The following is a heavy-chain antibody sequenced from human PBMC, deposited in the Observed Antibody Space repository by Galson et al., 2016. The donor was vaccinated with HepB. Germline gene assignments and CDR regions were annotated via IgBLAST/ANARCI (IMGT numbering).Heavy chain of an antibody. V-gene: IGHV3-11*03. Sequence: SLRLSCAASGFTFNCYMSWVRQAPGKGLEWISYISTTSSYALYADSVKGRFTISSDNARNSPYLQMDSLRADDTAVYYCARNTPSPGNGAYFDYWGRGALVTVSS. D-gene: IGHD1-14*01. J-gene: IGHJ4*02. CDR1: GFTFNCY. CDR3: ARNTPSPGNGAYFDY. CDR2: ISTTSSYA.